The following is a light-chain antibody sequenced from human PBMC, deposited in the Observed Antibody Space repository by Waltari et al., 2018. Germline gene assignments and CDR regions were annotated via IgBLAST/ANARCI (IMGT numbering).Light chain of an antibody. CDR1: SSDVGGNPY. V-gene: IGLV2-14*01. CDR2: DVS. CDR3: SSYSSVTNVV. Sequence: QSALTQPASVSGSPGQSITIPCTGTSSDVGGNPYVSWYQQPPGEAPKLIIYDVSSRPSGVSPRFSASRSGNTASLTISGLRTEDEADYYCSSYSSVTNVVFGGGTKLTVL. J-gene: IGLJ2*01.